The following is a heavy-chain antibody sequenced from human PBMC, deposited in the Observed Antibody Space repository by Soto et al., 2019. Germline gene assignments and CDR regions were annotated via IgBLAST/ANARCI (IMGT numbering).Heavy chain of an antibody. CDR1: GFTFSSHA. D-gene: IGHD3-22*01. J-gene: IGHJ4*02. CDR2: ISGSGGST. V-gene: IGHV3-23*01. Sequence: PGGSLRLSFAASGFTFSSHAMSWVRQAPGKGLEWVSAISGSGGSTYYADAVKGRFTISRDNSKNTLYLQMNSLRAEDTAVYYCLTYYYDSSGYSNYWGQGTLVTVSS. CDR3: LTYYYDSSGYSNY.